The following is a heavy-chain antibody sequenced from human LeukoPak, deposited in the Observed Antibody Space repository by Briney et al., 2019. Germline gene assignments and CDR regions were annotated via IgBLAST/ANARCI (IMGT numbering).Heavy chain of an antibody. CDR3: ARASVSGIAAAGLDY. CDR1: GYTFTGYY. Sequence: GASVKVSCKASGYTFTGYYMHWVRQAPGQGLEWMGWINPNSGGTNYAQKFQGRVTMTRDTSIGTAYMELSRLRSDDTAVYYCARASVSGIAAAGLDYWGQGTLVTVSS. V-gene: IGHV1-2*02. D-gene: IGHD6-13*01. CDR2: INPNSGGT. J-gene: IGHJ4*02.